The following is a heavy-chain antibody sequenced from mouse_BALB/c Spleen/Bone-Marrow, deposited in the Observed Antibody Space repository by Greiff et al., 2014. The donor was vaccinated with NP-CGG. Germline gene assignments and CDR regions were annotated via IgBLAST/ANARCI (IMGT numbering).Heavy chain of an antibody. CDR2: IDPASGNT. Sequence: VHVKQSGADLVKPGASVKLSCTTSGFNIKDTFMHWVKQRPEQGLEWIGRIDPASGNTKYDPKFQGKATITADTSSNKVSLQLGGLTSEDTAVYYCAHDAPFTYWGQGTLVTVYA. CDR3: AHDAPFTY. J-gene: IGHJ3*01. D-gene: IGHD2-3*01. V-gene: IGHV14-3*02. CDR1: GFNIKDTF.